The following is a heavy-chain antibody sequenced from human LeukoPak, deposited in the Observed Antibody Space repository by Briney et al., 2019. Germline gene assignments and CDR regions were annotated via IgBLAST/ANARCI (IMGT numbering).Heavy chain of an antibody. CDR3: ARDSGYVNWFWFDP. J-gene: IGHJ5*02. V-gene: IGHV4-4*07. D-gene: IGHD5-12*01. CDR2: IYTSGST. CDR1: GGSISSYY. Sequence: PSETLSRTCTVSGGSISSYYWSWIRQPAGKGLEWIGRIYTSGSTNYNPSLKSRVTMSVDTSKNQFSLKLRSVTAADTAVYYCARDSGYVNWFWFDPWGQGTLVTVSS.